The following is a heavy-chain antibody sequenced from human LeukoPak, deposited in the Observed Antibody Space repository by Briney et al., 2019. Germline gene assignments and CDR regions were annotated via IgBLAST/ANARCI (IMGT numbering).Heavy chain of an antibody. J-gene: IGHJ4*02. CDR1: GFIVSSNH. V-gene: IGHV3-66*04. CDR2: TYSGDTT. Sequence: GGSLRLSCAASGFIVSSNHINWVRQTPAKGLEWVSITYSGDTTYYADSVKGRFTISRDNSKNTLYLQMNSLRAEDTAVYYCARRAGEYSHPYDYWGQGTLVTVSS. CDR3: ARRAGEYSHPYDY. D-gene: IGHD4-17*01.